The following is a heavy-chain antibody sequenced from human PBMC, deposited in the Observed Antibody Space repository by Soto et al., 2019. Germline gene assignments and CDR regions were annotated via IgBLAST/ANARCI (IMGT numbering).Heavy chain of an antibody. CDR1: RFSFSSFA. D-gene: IGHD1-7*01. CDR2: ISNDGTNK. J-gene: IGHJ6*02. CDR3: ARGNSPYGMDV. Sequence: QVPLVESGGGVVQPGRSLRLSCAASRFSFSSFAIHWVRQSPGTGLEWVAFISNDGTNKYYADSVKGRFSISRDNSKNTLYLQMNSLGADDTAVYYCARGNSPYGMDVWGQGTTVTVSS. V-gene: IGHV3-30*04.